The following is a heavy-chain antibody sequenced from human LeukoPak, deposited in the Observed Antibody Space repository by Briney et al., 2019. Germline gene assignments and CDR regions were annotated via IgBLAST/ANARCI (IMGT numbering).Heavy chain of an antibody. CDR3: AGVSKSATTGTVLDY. CDR2: IYSNDNT. V-gene: IGHV3-NL1*01. Sequence: PGGSLRLSCAASGFTFSTYAMHWVRQAPGKGLDWVSLIYSNDNTYYADPVKGRFTISRDNSKNTLYLQMNSLRAEDTAVYYCAGVSKSATTGTVLDYWGQGTLVTVSS. CDR1: GFTFSTYA. J-gene: IGHJ4*02. D-gene: IGHD6-13*01.